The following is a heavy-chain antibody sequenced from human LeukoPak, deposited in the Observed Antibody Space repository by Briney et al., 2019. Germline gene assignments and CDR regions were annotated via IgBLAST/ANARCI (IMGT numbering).Heavy chain of an antibody. D-gene: IGHD3-22*01. CDR1: GFTFSSYA. CDR3: AKGVGYYYDSSGYYL. Sequence: PGGSLRLSCAASGFTFSSYAMSWVRQAPGKGLEWVSAISGSGGSTYYADSVKGGFTISRDNSKNTLYLQMNSLRAEDTAVYYCAKGVGYYYDSSGYYLWGQGTLVTVSS. CDR2: ISGSGGST. J-gene: IGHJ5*02. V-gene: IGHV3-23*01.